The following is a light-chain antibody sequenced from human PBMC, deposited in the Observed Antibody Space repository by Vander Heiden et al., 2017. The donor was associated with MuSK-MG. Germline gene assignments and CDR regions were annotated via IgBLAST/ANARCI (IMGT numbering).Light chain of an antibody. Sequence: AIQMTQSPSSLSASVGDRVSITCRASQDIRDDLSWFQQKPGETPKLLIYAASSLQTGVPSRFSRSGSGTDFTLTMTSLQPEDFATYYCRQDSDYPWTFGPGTKVEIK. CDR1: QDIRDD. V-gene: IGKV1-6*01. CDR3: RQDSDYPWT. J-gene: IGKJ1*01. CDR2: AAS.